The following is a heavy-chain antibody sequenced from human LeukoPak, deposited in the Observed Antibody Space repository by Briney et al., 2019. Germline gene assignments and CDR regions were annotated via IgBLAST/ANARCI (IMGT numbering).Heavy chain of an antibody. D-gene: IGHD3-3*01. CDR3: ARAGKTYYDFWSGYSY. CDR2: INPNSGGT. J-gene: IGHJ4*02. CDR1: GYTFTGYY. Sequence: ASVKVSCKASGYTFTGYYMHWVRQAPGQGLEWMGWINPNSGGTNYAQKFQGRVTMTRDMSTNTVYMELSSLRSEDTAVYYCARAGKTYYDFWSGYSYWGQGTLVTVSS. V-gene: IGHV1-2*02.